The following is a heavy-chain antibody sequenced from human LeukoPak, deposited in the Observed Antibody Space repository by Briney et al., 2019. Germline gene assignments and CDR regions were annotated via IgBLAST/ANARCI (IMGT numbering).Heavy chain of an antibody. D-gene: IGHD3-22*01. J-gene: IGHJ4*02. CDR2: IYTSGST. V-gene: IGHV4-59*08. Sequence: SETLSLTCAVYGGSFSGYYWSWIRQPPGKGLEWIGRIYTSGSTNYNPSLKSRVTISVDTSKNQFSLKLSSVTAADTAVYYCARHEGAKTYYYDSSGYYFDYWGQGTLVTVSS. CDR3: ARHEGAKTYYYDSSGYYFDY. CDR1: GGSFSGYY.